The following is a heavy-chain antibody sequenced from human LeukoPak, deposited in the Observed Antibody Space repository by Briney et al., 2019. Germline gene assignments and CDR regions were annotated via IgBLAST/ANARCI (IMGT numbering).Heavy chain of an antibody. CDR2: ISSSSSTI. Sequence: GGSLRLSCGVSGFTFSSSSMNWVRQAPGKGLDWVSYISSSSSTIYYADSVKGRFTISRDNAKNSLYLKMNSLRDEDTAVYYCARYFDSWGQGTLVTISS. J-gene: IGHJ4*02. CDR1: GFTFSSSS. CDR3: ARYFDS. V-gene: IGHV3-48*02.